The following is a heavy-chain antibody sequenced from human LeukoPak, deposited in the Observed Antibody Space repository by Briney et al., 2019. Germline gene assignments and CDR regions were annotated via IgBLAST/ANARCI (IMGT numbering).Heavy chain of an antibody. J-gene: IGHJ6*03. Sequence: GASVKVSCKASGGTFSSYAISWVRQAPGQGLEWMGRIIPILGIANYAQKFQGRVTITADKSTSTAYMELSSLRSEDTAVYYCARVAVVPYYYYYMDVGGKGTTVTVSS. CDR1: GGTFSSYA. V-gene: IGHV1-69*04. CDR2: IIPILGIA. CDR3: ARVAVVPYYYYYMDV. D-gene: IGHD2-2*01.